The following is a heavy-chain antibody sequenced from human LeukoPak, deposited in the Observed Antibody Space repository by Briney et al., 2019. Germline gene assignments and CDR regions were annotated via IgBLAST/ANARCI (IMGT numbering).Heavy chain of an antibody. Sequence: QTGGSLRLSCAASGFTFSSYSMNWVRQAPGKGLEWVSYISSSSSTIYYADSVKGRFTISRDNAKNSLYLQMNSLRAEDTAVYYCAGDSSSGYYMDVWGKGTTVTVSS. V-gene: IGHV3-48*04. CDR3: AGDSSSGYYMDV. J-gene: IGHJ6*03. CDR2: ISSSSSTI. D-gene: IGHD6-6*01. CDR1: GFTFSSYS.